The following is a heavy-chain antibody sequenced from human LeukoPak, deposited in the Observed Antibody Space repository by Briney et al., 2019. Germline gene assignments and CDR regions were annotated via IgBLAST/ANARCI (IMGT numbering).Heavy chain of an antibody. CDR2: IDTKTGNP. D-gene: IGHD3-22*01. CDR1: GYTFSSCA. Sequence: ASVKVSCKASGYTFSSCAINWVRQAPGQGLEYMGWIDTKTGNPTYAQGFTGRFVFSLDTSVSTSYLQISSLKAEDTAVYYCAIHPSDSSVDFSYWGQGALVTVSS. CDR3: AIHPSDSSVDFSY. J-gene: IGHJ4*02. V-gene: IGHV7-4-1*02.